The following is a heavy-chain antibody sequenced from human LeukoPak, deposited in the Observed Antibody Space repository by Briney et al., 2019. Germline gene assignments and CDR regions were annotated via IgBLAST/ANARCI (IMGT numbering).Heavy chain of an antibody. J-gene: IGHJ4*02. V-gene: IGHV3-30*18. CDR2: ISYDGSNK. D-gene: IGHD5-18*01. CDR1: GFTFSSYG. Sequence: PGGSLRLSCAASGFTFSSYGMHWVRQAPGKGLEWVAVISYDGSNKYYADSVKGRFTISRDNSKNTLYLQMNSLRAEDTAVYYYAKEMYSYGLRVFDYWGQGTLVTVSS. CDR3: AKEMYSYGLRVFDY.